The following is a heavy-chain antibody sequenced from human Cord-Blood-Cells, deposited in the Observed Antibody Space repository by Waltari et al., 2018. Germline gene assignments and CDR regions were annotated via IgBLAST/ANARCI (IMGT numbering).Heavy chain of an antibody. CDR1: GGSFSGYY. D-gene: IGHD1-1*01. V-gene: IGHV4-34*01. Sequence: QVQLQQWGAGLLKPSETLSLTCAVYGGSFSGYYWSWHRQPPGKGLEWIGEINHSGSTNYNPSLKSRVTISVDTSKNQFSLKLSSVTAADTAVYYCARPKTGRYFDLWGRGTLVTVSS. CDR2: INHSGST. CDR3: ARPKTGRYFDL. J-gene: IGHJ2*01.